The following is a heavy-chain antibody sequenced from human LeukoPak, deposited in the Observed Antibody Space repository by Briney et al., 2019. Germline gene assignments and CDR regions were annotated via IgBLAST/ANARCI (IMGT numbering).Heavy chain of an antibody. J-gene: IGHJ5*02. CDR2: IYYSGST. D-gene: IGHD2-15*01. Sequence: SETLSLTCTVSGGSISSYYWSWIRQPPGKGLEWIGYIYYSGSTNYNPSLKSRVTISVDTSKNQFSLKLSSVTAADTAVYYCARSLIVVVVAAIFNWFDPWGQGTLVTVSS. CDR3: ARSLIVVVVAAIFNWFDP. V-gene: IGHV4-59*12. CDR1: GGSISSYY.